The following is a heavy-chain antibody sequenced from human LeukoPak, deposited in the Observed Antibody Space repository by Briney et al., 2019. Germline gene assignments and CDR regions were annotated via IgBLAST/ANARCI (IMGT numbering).Heavy chain of an antibody. CDR3: ARAGRILWFGELLS. D-gene: IGHD3-10*01. Sequence: SQTLSLTCTVSGGSISSGDYYWSWIRQPPRKGLEWIGYIYYSGSTYYNPSLKSRVTISVDTYKNQFSLKLSSVTAADTAVYYCARAGRILWFGELLSWGQGTLVTVSS. J-gene: IGHJ4*02. V-gene: IGHV4-30-4*01. CDR2: IYYSGST. CDR1: GGSISSGDYY.